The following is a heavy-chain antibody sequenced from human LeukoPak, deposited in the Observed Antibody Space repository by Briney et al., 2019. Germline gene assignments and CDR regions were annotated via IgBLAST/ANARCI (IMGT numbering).Heavy chain of an antibody. V-gene: IGHV3-53*01. CDR3: ARGGSYLSAFDI. CDR2: IYSGCST. J-gene: IGHJ3*02. D-gene: IGHD1-26*01. Sequence: GGSLTLSCAVSGFTVSSNYMSWVRQAPGKGLEWVSIIYSGCSTFYADSVKGRFTISRDNSKNTMYLQMNSLRAEDTAVYYCARGGSYLSAFDIWGQGTMVTVSS. CDR1: GFTVSSNY.